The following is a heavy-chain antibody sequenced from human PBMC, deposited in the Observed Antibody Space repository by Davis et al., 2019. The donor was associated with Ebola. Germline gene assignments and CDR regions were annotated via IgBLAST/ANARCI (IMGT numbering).Heavy chain of an antibody. CDR1: GFTFSSYA. CDR3: AKDKYSSSSGGVFDY. D-gene: IGHD6-6*01. CDR2: ISGSGGST. J-gene: IGHJ4*02. V-gene: IGHV3-23*01. Sequence: GESLKISCAASGFTFSSYAMSWVRQAPGKGLEWVSAISGSGGSTYYADSVKGRFTISRDNSKNTLYLQMNSLRAEDTAVYYCAKDKYSSSSGGVFDYWGQGTLVTVSS.